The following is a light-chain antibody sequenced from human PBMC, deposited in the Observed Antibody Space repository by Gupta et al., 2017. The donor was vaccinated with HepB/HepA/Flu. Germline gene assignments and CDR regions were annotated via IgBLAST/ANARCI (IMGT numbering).Light chain of an antibody. V-gene: IGKV3-20*01. CDR2: DAS. CDR1: QSVTNNY. J-gene: IGKJ1*01. CDR3: QQYSSSKRT. Sequence: EIVLTQSPGTLSLSPGERATLSCRASQSVTNNYLAWYQHKPGQAPRLLIYDASSRTAGIPDRFGGSGSGTDFTLTTSRLEPEDFAVYYCQQYSSSKRTFGQGTKVEIK.